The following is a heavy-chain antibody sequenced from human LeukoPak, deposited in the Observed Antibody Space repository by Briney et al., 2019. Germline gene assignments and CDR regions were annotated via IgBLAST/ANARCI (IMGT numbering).Heavy chain of an antibody. CDR2: TSYSGNT. Sequence: SSETLSLTCIVSGGSIGNYYWNWIRQPPGKGLEWIGYTSYSGNTIYDPSLKSRVTISIDPFKNQLSLKVTSVTAADTAVYYCARDHGYFGMDVWGQGTTVTISS. CDR3: ARDHGYFGMDV. J-gene: IGHJ6*02. V-gene: IGHV4-59*01. CDR1: GGSIGNYY.